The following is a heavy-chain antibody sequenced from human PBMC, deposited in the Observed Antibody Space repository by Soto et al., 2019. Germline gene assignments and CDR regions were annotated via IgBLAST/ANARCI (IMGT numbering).Heavy chain of an antibody. J-gene: IGHJ5*02. CDR3: ARSERAAGSDWWFDP. D-gene: IGHD6-13*01. Sequence: QLQLQESGPGLVKPSETLSLTCTVSGGSISSSSFHWGWIRQPPGKGLEWIGSIYYSGSTYYSPSLKSRVTISVDTSKNQFSLKLSSVTAADTAVYYCARSERAAGSDWWFDPWGQGTLVTVSS. V-gene: IGHV4-39*01. CDR1: GGSISSSSFH. CDR2: IYYSGST.